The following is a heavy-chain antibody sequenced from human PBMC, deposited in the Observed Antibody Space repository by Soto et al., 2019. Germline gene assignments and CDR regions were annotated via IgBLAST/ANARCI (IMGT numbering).Heavy chain of an antibody. CDR3: VDQPDDSPIDY. J-gene: IGHJ4*02. CDR2: INAGNGNT. Sequence: GASVKVSCKASGYTFTNYAIHWVRQAPGQRLEWMGWINAGNGNTKYSQKFQGRVTITRDMSASTAYMELSSLRSEDTAVYYCVDQPDDSPIDYWGQGTLVTVSS. CDR1: GYTFTNYA. V-gene: IGHV1-3*01. D-gene: IGHD2-2*01.